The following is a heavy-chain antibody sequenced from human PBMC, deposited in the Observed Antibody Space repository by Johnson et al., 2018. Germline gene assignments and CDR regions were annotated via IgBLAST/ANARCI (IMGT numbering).Heavy chain of an antibody. Sequence: EVQLLESGGGLVQPGGSLRLSCAASGFTFSSYWMHWVRQAPGKGLVWVSRISSDGSGTTYVDSVKGRFTISRDNAKNSLYLQMNSLRAEDTALYYCAKEVYYYDSSDGGYFQHWGQGTLVTVSS. D-gene: IGHD3-22*01. CDR1: GFTFSSYW. CDR2: ISSDGSGT. CDR3: AKEVYYYDSSDGGYFQH. J-gene: IGHJ1*01. V-gene: IGHV3-74*01.